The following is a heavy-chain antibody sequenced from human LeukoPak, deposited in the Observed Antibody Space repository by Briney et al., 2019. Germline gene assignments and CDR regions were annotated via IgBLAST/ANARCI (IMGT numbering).Heavy chain of an antibody. Sequence: QSGGSLRLSCAASGFTLSSYAMTWVRQAPGRGLEWVSSVDGGGGGTYYADSVKGRFTISRDNSKDTLYLQMNGLRAEDTAVYFCAKQSAGSAAWYSLHYDFWGQGILVTVSS. V-gene: IGHV3-23*01. CDR1: GFTLSSYA. CDR2: VDGGGGGT. J-gene: IGHJ4*02. D-gene: IGHD6-13*01. CDR3: AKQSAGSAAWYSLHYDF.